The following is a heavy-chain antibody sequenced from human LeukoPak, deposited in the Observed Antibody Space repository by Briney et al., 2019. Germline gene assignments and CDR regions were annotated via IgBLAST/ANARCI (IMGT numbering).Heavy chain of an antibody. V-gene: IGHV4-39*01. Sequence: SETLSLTCTVPGGSISSSSYYWGWIRQPPGKGLEWIGSIYYSGSTDYNPSLNSRVTTSVDASKNQFSLKLSSVSAADTAVYYCARHLSSWYSSSWMYCYGMDVWGQGTTVTVSS. J-gene: IGHJ6*02. CDR3: ARHLSSWYSSSWMYCYGMDV. CDR2: IYYSGST. CDR1: GGSISSSSYY. D-gene: IGHD6-13*01.